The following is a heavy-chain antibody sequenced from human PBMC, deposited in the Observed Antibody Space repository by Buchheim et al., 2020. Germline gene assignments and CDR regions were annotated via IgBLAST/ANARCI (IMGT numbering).Heavy chain of an antibody. CDR1: GFTFSSYS. V-gene: IGHV3-21*01. CDR2: ISSSSSYI. CDR3: ARDKIVDCGGDCYHFDY. J-gene: IGHJ4*02. D-gene: IGHD2-21*02. Sequence: EVQLVESGGGLVKPGGSLRLSCAASGFTFSSYSMTWVRQAPGKGLEWVSSISSSSSYIYYADSVKGRFTISSDNAKNSLYLQMNSLRAEDTAVYYGARDKIVDCGGDCYHFDYWGQGTL.